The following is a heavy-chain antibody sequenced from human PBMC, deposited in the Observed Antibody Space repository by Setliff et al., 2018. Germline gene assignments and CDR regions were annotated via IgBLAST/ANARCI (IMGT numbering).Heavy chain of an antibody. Sequence: PSETLSLTCTVSGDSISGAKYYWSWIRQSAGKGLECIGRIYTDGSTKYNPSLNSRVALSIDTSKNQFSLRLSSVTAADTAVYFCARGRLLYVGDSHYFDIWGQGTLVTVSS. CDR1: GDSISGAKYY. V-gene: IGHV4-61*02. J-gene: IGHJ4*02. D-gene: IGHD4-17*01. CDR2: IYTDGST. CDR3: ARGRLLYVGDSHYFDI.